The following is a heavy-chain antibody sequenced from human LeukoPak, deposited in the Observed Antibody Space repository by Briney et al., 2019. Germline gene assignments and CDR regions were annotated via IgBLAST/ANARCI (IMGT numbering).Heavy chain of an antibody. CDR2: VNGRGATT. CDR3: AKAPATGEGYYFYYMDV. J-gene: IGHJ6*03. D-gene: IGHD7-27*01. V-gene: IGHV3-23*01. CDR1: GFTSSDYA. Sequence: GGSLRLSCAASGFASGFTSSDYAVSWVRQAPGKGPEGVASVNGRGATTYYADSVRGRFTISRDNSKNTLYLQMISLGADDTAVYFCAKAPATGEGYYFYYMDVWGKGTTVTVSS.